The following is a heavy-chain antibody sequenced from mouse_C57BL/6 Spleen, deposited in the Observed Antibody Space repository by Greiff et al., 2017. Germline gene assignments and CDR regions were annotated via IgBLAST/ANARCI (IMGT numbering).Heavy chain of an antibody. CDR2: IYPGDGDT. J-gene: IGHJ4*01. CDR1: GYAFSSSW. Sequence: VQLQQSGPELVKPGASVKISCKASGYAFSSSWMNWVKQRPGKGLEWIGRIYPGDGDTNYNGKFKGKATLTADKSSSTAYMQLSSLTSEDSAVYFCARGAYYAMDYWGQGTSVTVSS. V-gene: IGHV1-82*01. CDR3: ARGAYYAMDY.